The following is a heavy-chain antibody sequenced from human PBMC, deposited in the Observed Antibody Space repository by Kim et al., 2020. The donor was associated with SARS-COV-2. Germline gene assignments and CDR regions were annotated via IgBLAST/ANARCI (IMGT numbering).Heavy chain of an antibody. CDR2: VVSTGDA. CDR1: GFTFSNHD. V-gene: IGHV3-13*01. D-gene: IGHD3-22*01. J-gene: IGHJ3*01. Sequence: GGSLRLSCAASGFTFSNHDMHWVRQVTGKGLEWVATVVSTGDAYYPGSVKGRFINSKENAKNSFYLQMKSLRVEDTAVYYCARGSTYYDQSAYSDVFDVWRQKTLDPVS. CDR3: ARGSTYYDQSAYSDVFDV.